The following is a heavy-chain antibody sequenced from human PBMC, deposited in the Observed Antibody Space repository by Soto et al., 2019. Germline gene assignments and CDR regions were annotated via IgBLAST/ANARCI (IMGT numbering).Heavy chain of an antibody. J-gene: IGHJ4*02. CDR1: GFTFTRYS. V-gene: IGHV3-21*01. CDR3: ARESEDLTSNFDD. CDR2: ISSTTNYI. Sequence: EVQLVESGGGLVKPGGSLRLSCAASGFTFTRYSMNWVRQAPGKGLEWVSSISSTTNYIYYGDSMKGRFTISRDNAKKSLFLEMNSRRAEDTAVYYCARESEDLTSNFDDWGQGTLVTVSS.